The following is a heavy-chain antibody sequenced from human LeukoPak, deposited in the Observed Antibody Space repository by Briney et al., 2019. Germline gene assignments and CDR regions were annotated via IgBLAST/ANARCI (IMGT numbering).Heavy chain of an antibody. D-gene: IGHD1-26*01. J-gene: IGHJ5*02. V-gene: IGHV1-24*01. Sequence: ASVKVSCKVPGYMLTEVSIHWVRQAPGKGLEGMGSFDPDDGETIYAQKFQGRLSMTEDTSAATAYMELSSLRSEDTAVYFCAAEREQISWGQGTLVTVSS. CDR2: FDPDDGET. CDR1: GYMLTEVS. CDR3: AAEREQIS.